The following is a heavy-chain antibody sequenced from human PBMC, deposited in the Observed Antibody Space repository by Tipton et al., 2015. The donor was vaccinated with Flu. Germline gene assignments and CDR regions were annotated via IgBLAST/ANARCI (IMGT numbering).Heavy chain of an antibody. Sequence: QSGAEVKKPGASVKVSCKASGYTFTSYGISWVRQAPGQGLEWMGWISAYTGNTNYAQKLQGRVTMTTDTSTSTAYMELRSLRSDDTAVYYCARERGTIFGVVIIPNYYYYYGMDVWGQGTTVTVSS. CDR2: ISAYTGNT. CDR3: ARERGTIFGVVIIPNYYYYYGMDV. D-gene: IGHD3-3*01. J-gene: IGHJ6*02. V-gene: IGHV1-18*01. CDR1: GYTFTSYG.